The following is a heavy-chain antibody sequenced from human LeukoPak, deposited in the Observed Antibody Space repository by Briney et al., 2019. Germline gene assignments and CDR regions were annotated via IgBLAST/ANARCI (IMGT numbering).Heavy chain of an antibody. CDR2: ISYDGSTE. J-gene: IGHJ6*03. V-gene: IGHV3-30*04. CDR3: AKGAEEGVVITTVYYYYMDV. Sequence: GRSLRLSCAASGFTFSNYAIHWVRQAPGKGLEWVAVISYDGSTEYYADSVKGRFTISRDNSKNTLYLQMNSLRAEDTAVYYCAKGAEEGVVITTVYYYYMDVWGKGTTVTISS. CDR1: GFTFSNYA. D-gene: IGHD3-22*01.